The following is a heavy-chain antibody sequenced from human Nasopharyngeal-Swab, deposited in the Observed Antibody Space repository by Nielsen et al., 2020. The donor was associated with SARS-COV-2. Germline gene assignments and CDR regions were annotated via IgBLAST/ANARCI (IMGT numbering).Heavy chain of an antibody. V-gene: IGHV1-46*01. CDR3: ARTGYSGSYPYYYYYYGMDV. CDR2: INPSGGST. Sequence: ASVKVSCKASGYTFTSYYMHWVRQAPGQGLEWMGIINPSGGSTSYAQKFQGRVTMTRDTSTSTVYMELSSLRSEDTAVYYCARTGYSGSYPYYYYYYGMDVWGQGTTVTVSS. J-gene: IGHJ6*02. D-gene: IGHD1-26*01. CDR1: GYTFTSYY.